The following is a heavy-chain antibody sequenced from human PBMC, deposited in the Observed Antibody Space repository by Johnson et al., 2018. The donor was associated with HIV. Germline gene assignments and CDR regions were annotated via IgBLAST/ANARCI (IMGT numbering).Heavy chain of an antibody. Sequence: VQLVESGGGLVQPGGSLRLSCAASGLTVSSNYMSWVRQAPGKGLEWVSVLFSGGTTYYADSANGRFTIARDNSKNTLYLQMNSLRVEDTAVYYCARACRDGYTCDAFDIWGQGTMVTVSS. J-gene: IGHJ3*02. CDR3: ARACRDGYTCDAFDI. CDR2: LFSGGTT. CDR1: GLTVSSNY. V-gene: IGHV3-66*01. D-gene: IGHD5-24*01.